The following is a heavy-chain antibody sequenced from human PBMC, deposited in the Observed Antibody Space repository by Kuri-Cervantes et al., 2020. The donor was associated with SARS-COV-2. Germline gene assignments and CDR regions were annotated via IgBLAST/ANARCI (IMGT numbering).Heavy chain of an antibody. CDR1: GFTFDDYV. CDR2: ISWDGGST. Sequence: GESLKISCAASGFTFDDYVMHWVRQAPEKGLEWVSLISWDGGSTYYADSVKGRFTISRDNSKNSLYLQMNSLRTEDTALYYCAKDILSGYDYGNYFEYWGQGTLVTVSS. J-gene: IGHJ4*02. D-gene: IGHD5-12*01. CDR3: AKDILSGYDYGNYFEY. V-gene: IGHV3-43*01.